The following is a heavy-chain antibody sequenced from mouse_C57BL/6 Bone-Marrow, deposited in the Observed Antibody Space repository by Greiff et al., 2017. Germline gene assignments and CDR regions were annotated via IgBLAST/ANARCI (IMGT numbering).Heavy chain of an antibody. CDR3: ARFYCYGSVPAWFAY. CDR1: GYSFTGYY. CDR2: INPSTGGT. V-gene: IGHV1-42*01. Sequence: EVKLQQSGPELVKPGASVKISCTASGYSFTGYYMNWVKQSPEKSLEWIGEINPSTGGTTYNQKFKAKATLTVDKSSSTAYMQLKSLTSEDSAVYYGARFYCYGSVPAWFAYWGQGTLVTVSA. D-gene: IGHD1-1*01. J-gene: IGHJ3*01.